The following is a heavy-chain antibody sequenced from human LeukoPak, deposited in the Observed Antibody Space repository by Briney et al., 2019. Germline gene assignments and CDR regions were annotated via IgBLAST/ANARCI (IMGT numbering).Heavy chain of an antibody. Sequence: GGSLRLSCAASGFTLSSYGMHWVRQAPGKGLEWVAVIWYDGSNKYYADSVKGRFTISRDNSKNTLYLQMNSLRAEDTALYYCTRATGWYPDYWGQGTLITVSS. CDR1: GFTLSSYG. CDR2: IWYDGSNK. J-gene: IGHJ4*02. D-gene: IGHD6-19*01. V-gene: IGHV3-33*01. CDR3: TRATGWYPDY.